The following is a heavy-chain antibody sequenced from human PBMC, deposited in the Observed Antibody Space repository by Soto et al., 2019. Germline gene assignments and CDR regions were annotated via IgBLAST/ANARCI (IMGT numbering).Heavy chain of an antibody. V-gene: IGHV4-30-4*01. Sequence: SETLSLTCTVSGGSISSGDYYWSWIRQPPGKGLEWIGYIYYSGSTYYNPSLKSRVTISVDTSKNQFSLKLSSVTAADTAAYYCARGRDGPWDYYFDYWGQGTLVTVS. D-gene: IGHD1-26*01. CDR1: GGSISSGDYY. J-gene: IGHJ4*02. CDR3: ARGRDGPWDYYFDY. CDR2: IYYSGST.